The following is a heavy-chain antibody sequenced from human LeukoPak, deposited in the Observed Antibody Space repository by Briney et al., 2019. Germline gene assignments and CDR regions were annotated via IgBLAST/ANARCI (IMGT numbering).Heavy chain of an antibody. V-gene: IGHV3-11*04. CDR3: AREELSRLYSNLPIDY. Sequence: KSGGSLRLSCAASGFTVSSNYMSWVRQAPGKGLEWVSYISSGGVTMYYADSVKGRFTISRDNAKNSLYLQMNSLRAEDTAVYYCAREELSRLYSNLPIDYWGQGTLVTVSS. D-gene: IGHD4-11*01. J-gene: IGHJ4*02. CDR2: ISSGGVTM. CDR1: GFTVSSNY.